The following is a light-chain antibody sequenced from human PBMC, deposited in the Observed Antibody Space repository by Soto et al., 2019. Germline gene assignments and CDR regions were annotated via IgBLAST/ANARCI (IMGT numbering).Light chain of an antibody. V-gene: IGKV1-27*01. CDR3: QKYDSDPLT. CDR2: GAS. Sequence: DIQMTQSPSSLTASIGDRVTISCRASQGFSNSLAWYQQKPGKVPTLLIYGASILQSGVPSRFSGSGSGTEFNLTISCLQPEDVATYFCQKYDSDPLTFGGGTKVEIK. CDR1: QGFSNS. J-gene: IGKJ4*01.